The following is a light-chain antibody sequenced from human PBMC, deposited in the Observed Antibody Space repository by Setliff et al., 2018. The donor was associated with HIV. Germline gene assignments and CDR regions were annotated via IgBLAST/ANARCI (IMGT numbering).Light chain of an antibody. Sequence: QSALPQPRSVSGSPGQSVTIAYTGTNSDVGSYNYVSWYQQHPGKAPKLVLFDVTKRPSGVPDRFSGSKSANTASLTISGLHTEDEADYYCRSYAGKFLFVFGTGTKVTVL. CDR1: NSDVGSYNY. V-gene: IGLV2-11*01. CDR3: RSYAGKFLFV. J-gene: IGLJ1*01. CDR2: DVT.